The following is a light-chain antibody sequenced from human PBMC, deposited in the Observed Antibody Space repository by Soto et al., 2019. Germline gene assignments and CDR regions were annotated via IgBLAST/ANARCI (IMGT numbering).Light chain of an antibody. CDR2: PAS. V-gene: IGKV1-12*01. CDR3: QQANSCPPWT. J-gene: IGKJ1*01. CDR1: QDIGTW. Sequence: DIQMTQSPSSVSASIGDRVIITCRASQDIGTWLAWYQQKPGQVPNLLMYPASSLHSGVPSRFSGSGSGTEFPLTISSLQPEDFATYYCQQANSCPPWTFGQGTKVDNK.